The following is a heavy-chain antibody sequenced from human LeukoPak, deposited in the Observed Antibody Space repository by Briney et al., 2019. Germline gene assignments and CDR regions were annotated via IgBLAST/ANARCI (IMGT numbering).Heavy chain of an antibody. CDR3: ARASTTVGVSINY. CDR2: ISSSSSYI. Sequence: GGSLRLSCAASGFTFSTYTLHWVRQAPGKGLEWVSSISSSSSYIYYADSVKGRFTISRDNAKNSLYLQMNSLRAEDTAVYYCARASTTVGVSINYWGQGTLVTVSS. D-gene: IGHD3-10*01. J-gene: IGHJ4*02. CDR1: GFTFSTYT. V-gene: IGHV3-21*01.